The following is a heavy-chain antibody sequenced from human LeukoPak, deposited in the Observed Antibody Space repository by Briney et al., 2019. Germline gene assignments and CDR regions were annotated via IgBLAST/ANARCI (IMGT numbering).Heavy chain of an antibody. Sequence: SCKASGYTFTGYYMHWVRQAPGKGLEWVAVISYDGSNKYYADSVKGRFTISRDNSKNTLYLQMNSLRAEDTAIYYCAKDLWWFGEFPNAFENWGQGTMVTGSS. D-gene: IGHD3-10*01. J-gene: IGHJ3*02. CDR3: AKDLWWFGEFPNAFEN. V-gene: IGHV3-30*18. CDR2: ISYDGSNK. CDR1: GYTFTGYY.